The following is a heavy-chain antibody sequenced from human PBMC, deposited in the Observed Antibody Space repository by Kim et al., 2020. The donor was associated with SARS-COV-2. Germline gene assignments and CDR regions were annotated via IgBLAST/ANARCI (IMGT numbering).Heavy chain of an antibody. CDR1: GFTFSSYG. J-gene: IGHJ6*02. CDR2: ISYDGSNK. V-gene: IGHV3-33*05. Sequence: GGSLRLSCAASGFTFSSYGMHWVRQAPGKGLEWVAVISYDGSNKYYADSVKGRFTISRDNSKNTLYLQMNSLRAEDTAVYYCARENKFGSSWESSGYYDVFSFGGLRGSSYCRMDVWGQGTTVSVSS. D-gene: IGHD3-22*01. CDR3: ARENKFGSSWESSGYYDVFSFGGLRGSSYCRMDV.